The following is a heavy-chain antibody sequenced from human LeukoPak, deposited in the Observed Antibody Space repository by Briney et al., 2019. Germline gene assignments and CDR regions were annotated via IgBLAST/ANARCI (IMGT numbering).Heavy chain of an antibody. CDR1: GFPFSNYG. V-gene: IGHV3-30*02. Sequence: PGGSLRLSCAASGFPFSNYGMHWVRQAPGKGLEWVAFIRYDGSNKYYADSVKGRFTISRDNSKNTLYLQMNSLRAEDTAVYYCAKDGSQQYYYYMDVWGKGTTVTVSS. CDR2: IRYDGSNK. CDR3: AKDGSQQYYYYMDV. J-gene: IGHJ6*03. D-gene: IGHD1/OR15-1a*01.